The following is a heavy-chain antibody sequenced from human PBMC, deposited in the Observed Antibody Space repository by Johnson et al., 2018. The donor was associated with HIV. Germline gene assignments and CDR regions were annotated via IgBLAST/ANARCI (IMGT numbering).Heavy chain of an antibody. V-gene: IGHV3-30*03. Sequence: QVPLVESGGGVVQPGRSLRLSCSASGFTFSSYGMHWVRQAPGKGLECVAVISYDGSNKYYADSVKGRFTISRDNSKNTLYLQMSSLRVEDTAVYCCARVRIIYSSSSHAFDIWGQGTMVTVSS. J-gene: IGHJ3*02. CDR3: ARVRIIYSSSSHAFDI. CDR1: GFTFSSYG. CDR2: ISYDGSNK. D-gene: IGHD6-6*01.